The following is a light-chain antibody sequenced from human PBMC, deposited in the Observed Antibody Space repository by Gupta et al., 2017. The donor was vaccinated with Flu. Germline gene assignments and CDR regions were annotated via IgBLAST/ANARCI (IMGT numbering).Light chain of an antibody. Sequence: QSALTQPASVSGSPGQSITISCTGTSSDVGGYNYVSWYQQHPGKAPNLMIYEVSNRPSGVSKRFSGSKSGNTASLTISGLQAEDEADYYCSSYTSTYYVFGTGTKVTVL. CDR3: SSYTSTYYV. J-gene: IGLJ1*01. CDR1: SSDVGGYNY. V-gene: IGLV2-14*01. CDR2: EVS.